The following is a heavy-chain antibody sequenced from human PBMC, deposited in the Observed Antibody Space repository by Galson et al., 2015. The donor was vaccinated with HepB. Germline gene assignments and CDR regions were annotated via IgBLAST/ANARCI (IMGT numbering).Heavy chain of an antibody. Sequence: SVKVSCKASGGTFSSYAISWVRQAPGQGLEWMGRIIPILGIANYAQKFQGRVTITADKSTSTAYMELSSLRSEDTAVYYCARARPYCGGDCYTYYFDYWGQGTLVTVSS. CDR2: IIPILGIA. D-gene: IGHD2-21*02. J-gene: IGHJ4*02. V-gene: IGHV1-69*04. CDR1: GGTFSSYA. CDR3: ARARPYCGGDCYTYYFDY.